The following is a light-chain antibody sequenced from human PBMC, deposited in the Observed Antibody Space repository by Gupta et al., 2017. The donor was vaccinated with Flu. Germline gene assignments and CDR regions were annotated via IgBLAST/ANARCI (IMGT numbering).Light chain of an antibody. CDR2: GNS. CDR3: QSYDSSLSGPVV. CDR1: SSNIGAGYD. V-gene: IGLV1-40*01. Sequence: QSVLTQPPSVSGAPGQRVTISCTRSSSNIGAGYDVHWYQQLPGTAPKLLIYGNSNRPSGVPDRFSGSKSGTSASLAITGLQVEDEADYYCQSYDSSLSGPVVFGGGTKLTVL. J-gene: IGLJ2*01.